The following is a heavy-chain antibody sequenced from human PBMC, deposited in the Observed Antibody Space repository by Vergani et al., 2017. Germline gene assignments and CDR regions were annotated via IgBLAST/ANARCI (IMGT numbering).Heavy chain of an antibody. D-gene: IGHD1-20*01. Sequence: QVQLVESGGGLVKPGGSLRLSCAASGFTFSDYYMSWIRQAPGKGLEWVSYISSSSSYTNYADSVKGRFTNSRDNAKNSLYLQMNSLRAEDTAVYYCAREITGSGYFDLWGRGTLVTVSS. J-gene: IGHJ2*01. V-gene: IGHV3-11*06. CDR3: AREITGSGYFDL. CDR2: ISSSSSYT. CDR1: GFTFSDYY.